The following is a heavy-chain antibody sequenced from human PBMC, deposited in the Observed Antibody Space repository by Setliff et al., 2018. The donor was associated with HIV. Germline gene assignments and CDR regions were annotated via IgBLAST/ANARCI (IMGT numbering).Heavy chain of an antibody. D-gene: IGHD3-22*01. CDR1: GFTFSSYA. V-gene: IGHV3-23*01. J-gene: IGHJ4*02. Sequence: GESLTISCAASGFTFSSYAMSWVRQAPGKGLDWVSAISGSAGSTYYADSVKGRFTISRDNSKSTLYLQMNSLRAEDTAVYYCAKAARDYYDSSGYYIGIDYWGRGTLVTVSS. CDR2: ISGSAGST. CDR3: AKAARDYYDSSGYYIGIDY.